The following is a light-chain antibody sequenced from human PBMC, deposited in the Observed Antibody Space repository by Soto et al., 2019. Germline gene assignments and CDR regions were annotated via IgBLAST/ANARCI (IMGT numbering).Light chain of an antibody. J-gene: IGLJ2*01. Sequence: QSALTQPASVSGSPGQSITISCIGTSSDVGGYDYVSWYQHHPGKAPKLIIYGVSNRPSGVSNRFSGSKSGNAASLTISGLQTEDEADYYCCSYTSVTAVVVFGGGTQLTVL. CDR1: SSDVGGYDY. CDR2: GVS. CDR3: CSYTSVTAVVV. V-gene: IGLV2-14*03.